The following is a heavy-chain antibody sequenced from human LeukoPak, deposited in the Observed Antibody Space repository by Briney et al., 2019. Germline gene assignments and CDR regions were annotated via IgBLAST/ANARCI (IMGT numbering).Heavy chain of an antibody. D-gene: IGHD5-18*01. Sequence: GGSLRLSCAASGFTFSDYYMSWIRQAPGKGLEWVSYISRGADTRFYADSVKGRFTISRDNAKNTLYLQMNSLRAEDTAVYYCARGGGYSYGSFDYWGQGTLVTVSS. CDR2: ISRGADTR. J-gene: IGHJ4*02. CDR3: ARGGGYSYGSFDY. CDR1: GFTFSDYY. V-gene: IGHV3-11*04.